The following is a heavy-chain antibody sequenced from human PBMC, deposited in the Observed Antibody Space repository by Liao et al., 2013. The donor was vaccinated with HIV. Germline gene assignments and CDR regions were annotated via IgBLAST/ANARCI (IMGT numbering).Heavy chain of an antibody. J-gene: IGHJ1*01. CDR3: ARVLNYYDSSAP. D-gene: IGHD3-22*01. V-gene: IGHV4-59*12. Sequence: QVQLQESGPGLVKPSETLSLTCTVSGGSISSYYWSWIRQPPGKGLEWIGYIYYSGSTYYNPSLKSRVTISGDTSKNQFSLKLSSVTAADTAVYYCARVLNYYDSSAPWGQGTLVTVSS. CDR1: GGSISSYY. CDR2: IYYSGST.